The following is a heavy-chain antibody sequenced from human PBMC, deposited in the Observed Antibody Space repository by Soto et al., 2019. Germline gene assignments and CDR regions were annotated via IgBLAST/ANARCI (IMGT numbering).Heavy chain of an antibody. CDR1: GFTFSSYG. Sequence: GGSLRLSCAASGFTFSSYGMHWVRQAPGKGLEWVAVISYDGSNKYYADSVKGRFTISRDNSKNTLYLQMNSLRAEDTAVYYCAKDGNYVGYGMDVWGQGTTVTVSS. CDR3: AKDGNYVGYGMDV. D-gene: IGHD4-4*01. CDR2: ISYDGSNK. V-gene: IGHV3-30*18. J-gene: IGHJ6*02.